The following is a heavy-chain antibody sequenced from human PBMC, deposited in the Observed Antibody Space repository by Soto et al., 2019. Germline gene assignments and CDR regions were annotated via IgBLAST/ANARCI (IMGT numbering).Heavy chain of an antibody. V-gene: IGHV3-30-3*01. CDR1: GFTFSSYA. CDR3: ARGGWVAATPAYY. D-gene: IGHD2-15*01. Sequence: QVQLLESGGGVVQPGRSLRLSCAASGFTFSSYAMHWVRQAPGKGLEWVAVISYDGSNKYYADSVKGRFTISRDNSKNTLYLQMNSLRAEDKAVYYCARGGWVAATPAYYWGQGTLVTVSS. J-gene: IGHJ4*02. CDR2: ISYDGSNK.